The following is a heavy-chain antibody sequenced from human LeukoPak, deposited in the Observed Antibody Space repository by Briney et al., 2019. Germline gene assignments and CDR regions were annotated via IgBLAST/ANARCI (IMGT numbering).Heavy chain of an antibody. Sequence: SETLSLTCTVSGGSISSSSYYWGWIRQPPGKGLEWIGSIYYSGSTYYNPSLKSRVTISVDTSKNQFSLKLSSVTAADTAVYYCAREFNGDRYYYYYMDVWGKGTTVTVSS. CDR1: GGSISSSSYY. V-gene: IGHV4-39*07. J-gene: IGHJ6*03. CDR2: IYYSGST. D-gene: IGHD4-17*01. CDR3: AREFNGDRYYYYYMDV.